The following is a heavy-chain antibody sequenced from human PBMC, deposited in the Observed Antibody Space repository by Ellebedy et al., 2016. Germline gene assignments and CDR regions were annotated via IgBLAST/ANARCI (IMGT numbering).Heavy chain of an antibody. CDR3: ARVVLRRITMVRGVIGAFDI. D-gene: IGHD3-10*01. V-gene: IGHV4-61*01. CDR1: GGSVSSGSYY. CDR2: IYYSGST. Sequence: SETLSLTXTVSGGSVSSGSYYWSWIRQPPGKGLEWIGYIYYSGSTNYNPSLKSRVTISVDTSKNQFSLKLNSVTAADTAVYYCARVVLRRITMVRGVIGAFDIWGQGTMVTVSS. J-gene: IGHJ3*02.